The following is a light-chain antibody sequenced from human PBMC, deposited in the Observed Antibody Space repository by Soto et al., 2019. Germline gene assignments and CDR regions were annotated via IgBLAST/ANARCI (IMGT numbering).Light chain of an antibody. J-gene: IGKJ1*01. CDR3: QQYNSYEGT. CDR2: DAS. CDR1: QSISSW. Sequence: DIQMTQSPSTLSASVGDRVTITFRASQSISSWLAWYQQKPGKAPKLLIYDASSLESGVPSRFSGSGSGTEFTLNISSLQPDDFATDYCQQYNSYEGTFGQGPKVEIK. V-gene: IGKV1-5*01.